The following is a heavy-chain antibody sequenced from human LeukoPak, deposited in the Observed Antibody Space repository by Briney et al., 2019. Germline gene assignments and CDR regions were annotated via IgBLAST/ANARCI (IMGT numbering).Heavy chain of an antibody. CDR1: GFTFNMYW. Sequence: TGGSLRLSCAASGFTFNMYWMTWVRQAPGKGLESVAYINKDGSDKYYVDSVKGRFTVSRDNAKNLLYLQMNSLRAEDTAVYYCARDAGYGGNSDYWGQGTLVTVSS. D-gene: IGHD4-23*01. CDR3: ARDAGYGGNSDY. J-gene: IGHJ4*02. V-gene: IGHV3-7*01. CDR2: INKDGSDK.